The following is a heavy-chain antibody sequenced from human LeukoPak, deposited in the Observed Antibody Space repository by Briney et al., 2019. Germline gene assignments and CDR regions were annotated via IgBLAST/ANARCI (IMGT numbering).Heavy chain of an antibody. CDR2: INPKSGGT. J-gene: IGHJ4*02. Sequence: ASVKVSCKASGYTFTDYYIHWVRQAPGQGLEWMGRINPKSGGTNYAQKFQGRVTMTRDTSISTAYMEVISLRSDDTAVYSCAKDKVGDDSGLVDYWGQGILVTVSS. CDR3: AKDKVGDDSGLVDY. V-gene: IGHV1-2*06. D-gene: IGHD3-22*01. CDR1: GYTFTDYY.